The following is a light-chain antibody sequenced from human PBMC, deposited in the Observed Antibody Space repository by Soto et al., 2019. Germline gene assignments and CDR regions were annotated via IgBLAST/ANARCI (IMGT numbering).Light chain of an antibody. CDR1: RSNIGNNA. J-gene: IGLJ3*02. CDR3: ATWDDSLNARGV. CDR2: NNN. Sequence: QSVLTQPPSASGTPGQRVTISCSGSRSNIGNNAVTWYQQFPGTAPKLLIYNNNQRPSGVPGRFSGSKSGTTASLAISGLHAEDEADYYCATWDDSLNARGVFGGGTKLTVL. V-gene: IGLV1-44*01.